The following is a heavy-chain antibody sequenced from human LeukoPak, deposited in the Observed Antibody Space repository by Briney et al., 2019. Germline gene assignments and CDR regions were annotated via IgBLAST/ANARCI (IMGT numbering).Heavy chain of an antibody. CDR2: INHSGST. CDR3: ARGRYSIYDTLFDY. V-gene: IGHV4-34*01. J-gene: IGHJ4*02. Sequence: SETLSLTCAVYGGSFSGYYWSWIRQPPGRGLEWIGEINHSGSTNYNPSLKSRVTISVDTSKNQFSLKPSSVTAADTAVYYCARGRYSIYDTLFDYWGQGTLVTVSS. D-gene: IGHD4-11*01. CDR1: GGSFSGYY.